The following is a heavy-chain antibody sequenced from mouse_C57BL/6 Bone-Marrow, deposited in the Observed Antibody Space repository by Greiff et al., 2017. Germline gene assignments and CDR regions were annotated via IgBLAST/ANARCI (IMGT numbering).Heavy chain of an antibody. CDR3: ARLVTTPFAY. CDR2: IHPNGGST. Sequence: QVQLQQPGAELVKPGASVKLSCKASGYTFTSYWMHWVKQRPGQGLEWIGMIHPNGGSTNYNEKFKSKATLTVDKSSSTAYMQLSSLTSEDSAVYYCARLVTTPFAYWGQGTLVTVSA. CDR1: GYTFTSYW. D-gene: IGHD2-2*01. V-gene: IGHV1-64*01. J-gene: IGHJ3*01.